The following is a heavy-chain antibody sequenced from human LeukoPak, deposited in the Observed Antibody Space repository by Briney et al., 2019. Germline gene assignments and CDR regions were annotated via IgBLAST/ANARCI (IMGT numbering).Heavy chain of an antibody. CDR1: GYTFTSYG. V-gene: IGHV1-18*01. Sequence: GASVKVSCKTSGYTFTSYGVSWVRQAPGQGLEWMGWISVYNGNTIYAEKLQGRVTVTTDTSITTAYMELRSLRSDDTAVYYCARAQTTGFGESIDYWGQGTLVTVSS. J-gene: IGHJ4*02. CDR3: ARAQTTGFGESIDY. CDR2: ISVYNGNT. D-gene: IGHD3-10*01.